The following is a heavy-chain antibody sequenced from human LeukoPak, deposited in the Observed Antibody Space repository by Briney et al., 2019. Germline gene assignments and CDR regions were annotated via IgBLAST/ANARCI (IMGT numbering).Heavy chain of an antibody. D-gene: IGHD2-2*01. CDR1: GGSLSGYY. CDR2: INHSGST. CDR3: ASSSRCSSTSCYFSARTNWFDP. J-gene: IGHJ5*02. V-gene: IGHV4-34*01. Sequence: SETLSLTCAVYGGSLSGYYWSWIRQPPGKGLEWIGEINHSGSTNYNPSLKSRVTISADTSKNQFSLKLSSVTAADTAVYYCASSSRCSSTSCYFSARTNWFDPWGQGTLVTVSS.